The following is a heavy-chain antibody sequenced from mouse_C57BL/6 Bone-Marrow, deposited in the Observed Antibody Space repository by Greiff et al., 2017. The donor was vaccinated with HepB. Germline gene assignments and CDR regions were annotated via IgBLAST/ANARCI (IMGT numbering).Heavy chain of an antibody. D-gene: IGHD2-3*01. CDR3: ARWNGYYGAY. CDR2: ISSGSSTI. V-gene: IGHV5-17*01. CDR1: GFTFSDYG. J-gene: IGHJ3*01. Sequence: VQLKESGGGLVKPGGSLKLSCAASGFTFSDYGMHWVRQAPEKGLEWVAYISSGSSTIYYADTVKGRFTISRDNAKNTLFLQMTSLRSEDTAMYYCARWNGYYGAYWGQGTLVTVSA.